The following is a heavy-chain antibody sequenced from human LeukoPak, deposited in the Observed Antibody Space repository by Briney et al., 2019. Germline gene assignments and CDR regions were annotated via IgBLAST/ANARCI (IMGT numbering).Heavy chain of an antibody. CDR3: ARAKGAAAFL. J-gene: IGHJ4*02. V-gene: IGHV4-39*07. D-gene: IGHD6-13*01. Sequence: SETLSLTCTVSGGSISSSRYYWGWIRQPPGKGLEWIGSVYYTVITYDSPSLKSRVTISVDTSKNQFSLRLSFVTAADTAVYYCARAKGAAAFLWGQGTLVTVSS. CDR2: VYYTVIT. CDR1: GGSISSSRYY.